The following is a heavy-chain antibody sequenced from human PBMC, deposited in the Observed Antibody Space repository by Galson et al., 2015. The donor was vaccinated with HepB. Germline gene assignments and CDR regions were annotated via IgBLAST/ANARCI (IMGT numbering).Heavy chain of an antibody. CDR3: AKSWGTYSSTPDGVTFDN. J-gene: IGHJ4*02. CDR2: VYYSGRS. V-gene: IGHV4-59*03. Sequence: SETLSLTCTVSGDSINNYYWSWIRQSPGSGLEWIGYVYYSGRSHYNPSLNRRVVISVDRSKNQFSLTLTSVTAADTAIYYCAKSWGTYSSTPDGVTFDNWGPGTLVTVS. D-gene: IGHD2-2*01. CDR1: GDSINNYY.